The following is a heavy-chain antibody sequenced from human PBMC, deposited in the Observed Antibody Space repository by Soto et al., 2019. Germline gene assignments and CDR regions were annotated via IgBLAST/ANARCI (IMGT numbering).Heavy chain of an antibody. CDR2: ISWNSGSI. V-gene: IGHV3-9*01. J-gene: IGHJ6*02. CDR3: AKGVWFGELLGGMDV. CDR1: GFTFDDYA. D-gene: IGHD3-10*01. Sequence: EVQLVESGGGLVQPGRSLRLSCAASGFTFDDYAMHWVRQAPGKGLEWVSGISWNSGSIGYADSVKGRFTISRDNAKNSLYLQMNSLRAEDTALDYCAKGVWFGELLGGMDVWGQGTTVTVSS.